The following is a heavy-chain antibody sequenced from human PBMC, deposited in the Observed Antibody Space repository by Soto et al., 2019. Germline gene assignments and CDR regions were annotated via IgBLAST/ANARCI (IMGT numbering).Heavy chain of an antibody. V-gene: IGHV1-8*01. CDR3: ASDMSTT. D-gene: IGHD2-2*01. CDR2: MNPNSGHT. J-gene: IGHJ5*02. CDR1: GYTFTSHD. Sequence: QVQLVQSGAEVNKPGASVKVSCKASGYTFTSHDINWMRQTTGQGLEWMGWMNPNSGHTNSAQKFQGRVTMTRDTSLNAADMELTKLRSEDTAIYYCASDMSTTWGQGTLVTVSS.